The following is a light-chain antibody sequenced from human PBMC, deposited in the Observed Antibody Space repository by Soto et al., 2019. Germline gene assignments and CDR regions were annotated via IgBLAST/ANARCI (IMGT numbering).Light chain of an antibody. Sequence: VLMTQSPATLSVSPGERATLSCRASQGVRNNLAWYQHKPGQAPRLLIYDASTRATGIPARISGSGSGTDFTLTISSLQSEDFAVYYCQQYNNWPPWTFGQGTRVDIK. J-gene: IGKJ1*01. V-gene: IGKV3-15*01. CDR3: QQYNNWPPWT. CDR2: DAS. CDR1: QGVRNN.